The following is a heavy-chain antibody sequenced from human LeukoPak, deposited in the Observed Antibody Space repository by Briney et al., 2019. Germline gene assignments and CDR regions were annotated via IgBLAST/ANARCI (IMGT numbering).Heavy chain of an antibody. Sequence: SVKVSCKASGGTFSSYAISWVRQAPGQGLEWMGGIIPIFGTANYAQKFQGRVTITADESTSTAYMELSSLRSEDTAVYYCARSALITIFGVVQYYFDYWGQGTLVTVSS. CDR2: IIPIFGTA. CDR1: GGTFSSYA. CDR3: ARSALITIFGVVQYYFDY. V-gene: IGHV1-69*13. D-gene: IGHD3-3*01. J-gene: IGHJ4*02.